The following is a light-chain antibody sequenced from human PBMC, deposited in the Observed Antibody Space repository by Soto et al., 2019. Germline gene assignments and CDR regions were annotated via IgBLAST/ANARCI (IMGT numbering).Light chain of an antibody. CDR2: DVS. Sequence: QSALTQPASVSGSPGQSITISCTGTSSDVGGYNYVSWYQHHPGKVPQLMIYDVSNRPSGVSNRFSGSKSGNTASLTTSGSQAEDEADYYCCSYTSSNTYVFGTGTKLTVL. J-gene: IGLJ1*01. CDR1: SSDVGGYNY. V-gene: IGLV2-14*03. CDR3: CSYTSSNTYV.